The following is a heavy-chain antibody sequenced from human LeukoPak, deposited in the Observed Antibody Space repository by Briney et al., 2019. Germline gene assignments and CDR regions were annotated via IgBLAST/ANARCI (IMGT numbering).Heavy chain of an antibody. V-gene: IGHV3-21*01. J-gene: IGHJ3*02. CDR3: ARALATVDTFDI. Sequence: GALSLSCAASGSTFSGYSMSWVRQAPGKGLDWVSSISSNTNYIYYADSVKGRFTISRDNAKNSLYLEMNSLRAEDTAVYYCARALATVDTFDIWGQGTMVTVSS. D-gene: IGHD4-17*01. CDR2: ISSNTNYI. CDR1: GSTFSGYS.